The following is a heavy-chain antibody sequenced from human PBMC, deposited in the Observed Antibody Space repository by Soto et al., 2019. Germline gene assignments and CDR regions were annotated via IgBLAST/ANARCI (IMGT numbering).Heavy chain of an antibody. CDR3: AKGVSLSPALLHLDY. V-gene: IGHV3-30*18. D-gene: IGHD3-3*02. CDR1: GFTFSSYG. CDR2: ISYDGNDK. Sequence: QVQLVESGGGVVQPGRSLRVSCVASGFTFSSYGMHWVRQAPGKGLEWVTVISYDGNDKYYADSVKGRFTISRDNSKNTLYLQMNSLRAEDTAVYYCAKGVSLSPALLHLDYWGQGTLVTVSS. J-gene: IGHJ4*02.